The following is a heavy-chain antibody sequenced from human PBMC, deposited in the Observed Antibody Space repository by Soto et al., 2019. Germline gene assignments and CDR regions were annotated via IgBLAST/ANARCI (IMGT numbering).Heavy chain of an antibody. V-gene: IGHV4-30-2*01. D-gene: IGHD3-22*01. CDR3: ASAFGSSGYR. Sequence: QLQLQESGSGLVKPSQTLSLTCAVSGGSISSGGYSWSWLRQPPGKGLEWIGYIYHSGSTYYNPSLKSRVTISVDRSKYQFSLKLSSVTAADTAVYYCASAFGSSGYRWGQGTLVTVSS. CDR1: GGSISSGGYS. J-gene: IGHJ4*02. CDR2: IYHSGST.